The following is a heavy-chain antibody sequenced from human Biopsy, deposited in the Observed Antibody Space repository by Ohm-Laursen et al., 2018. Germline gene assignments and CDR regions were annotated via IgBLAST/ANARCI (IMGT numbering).Heavy chain of an antibody. J-gene: IGHJ4*02. CDR1: GFTVNDHA. CDR3: ARARLVRKIISQPGDY. Sequence: SLRLSCAASGFTVNDHAMHWVRQPPGKGLEWVSGISWDSGRIGYADSVKGRFTVSRDNAKNSLYLQMNSLRAEDTAVYYCARARLVRKIISQPGDYWGQGTLVTVSS. CDR2: ISWDSGRI. V-gene: IGHV3-9*01. D-gene: IGHD3-10*01.